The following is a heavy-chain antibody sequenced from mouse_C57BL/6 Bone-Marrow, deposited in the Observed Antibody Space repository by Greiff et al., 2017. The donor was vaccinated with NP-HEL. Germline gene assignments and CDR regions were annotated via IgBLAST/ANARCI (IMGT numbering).Heavy chain of an antibody. CDR1: GYTFTDYY. Sequence: VQLQQSGPVLVKPGASVKMSCKASGYTFTDYYMNWVKQSHGKSLEWIGVINPYNGGTSYNQKFKGKATLTVDKSSSTAYMELNSLTSEDSAVYYCARSEGRKPYYYAMDYWGQGTSVTVSS. V-gene: IGHV1-19*01. CDR3: ARSEGRKPYYYAMDY. J-gene: IGHJ4*01. CDR2: INPYNGGT.